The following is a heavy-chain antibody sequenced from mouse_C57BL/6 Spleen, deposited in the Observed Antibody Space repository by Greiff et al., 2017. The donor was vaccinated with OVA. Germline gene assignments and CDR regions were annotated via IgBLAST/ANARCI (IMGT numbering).Heavy chain of an antibody. Sequence: VPLMESGAALVRPGASVTLSCKASGYTFTDYEMHWVKQTPVHGLEWIGAIDPETGGTAYNQKFKGKAILTADKSSSTAYMELRSLTSEDSAVYYCTRMGWLLPLWGQGTLVTVSA. CDR1: GYTFTDYE. D-gene: IGHD2-3*01. J-gene: IGHJ3*01. V-gene: IGHV1-15*01. CDR2: IDPETGGT. CDR3: TRMGWLLPL.